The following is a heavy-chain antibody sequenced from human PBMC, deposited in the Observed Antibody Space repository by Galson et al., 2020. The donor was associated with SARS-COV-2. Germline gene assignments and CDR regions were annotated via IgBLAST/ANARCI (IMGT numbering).Heavy chain of an antibody. CDR1: GGSFSGYY. Sequence: SETLSLTCAVYGGSFSGYYWSWIRQPPGKGLECIGEINHGGSTNYNPSLKSRVTISVDTSKNQFSLKLSSVTAADTAVYYCARGRVDIVVVLGMDVWGQGTTVTVS. V-gene: IGHV4-34*01. D-gene: IGHD2-2*01. CDR2: INHGGST. CDR3: ARGRVDIVVVLGMDV. J-gene: IGHJ6*02.